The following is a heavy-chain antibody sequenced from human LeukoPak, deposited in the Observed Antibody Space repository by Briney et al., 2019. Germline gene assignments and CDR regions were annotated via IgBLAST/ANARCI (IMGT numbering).Heavy chain of an antibody. D-gene: IGHD1-26*01. CDR2: IFYRGST. Sequence: PSETLSLTCTVSGGSISNDDYYWTWIRRSPGKGLEWIGYIFYRGSTYYNPSLKSRLTISVDTSKNQFSMKLTSVTAADTAIYFCARDQRSSGSNIFDYWGQGTLVTVSS. CDR3: ARDQRSSGSNIFDY. V-gene: IGHV4-30-4*01. CDR1: GGSISNDDYY. J-gene: IGHJ4*02.